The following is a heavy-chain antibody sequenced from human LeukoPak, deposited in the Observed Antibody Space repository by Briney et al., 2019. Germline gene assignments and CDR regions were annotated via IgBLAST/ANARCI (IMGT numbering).Heavy chain of an antibody. D-gene: IGHD4/OR15-4a*01. Sequence: GGSLRLSCAASGFTFSSYSMSWVRQAPGKGLEWVSAFSGSGGSTYYADSVKGRFTISRDNSKNTLYLQMNSLRAEDTAVYYCARSGLSRFDYWGQGTLVTVSS. CDR2: FSGSGGST. CDR3: ARSGLSRFDY. J-gene: IGHJ4*02. V-gene: IGHV3-23*01. CDR1: GFTFSSYS.